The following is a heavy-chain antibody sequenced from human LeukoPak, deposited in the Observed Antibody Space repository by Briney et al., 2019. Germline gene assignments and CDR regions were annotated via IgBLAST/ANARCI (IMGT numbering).Heavy chain of an antibody. V-gene: IGHV3-48*01. CDR3: AKDKKTIAAAAVFDY. J-gene: IGHJ4*02. D-gene: IGHD6-13*01. CDR1: GFTFSSYS. Sequence: GGSLRLSCAASGFTFSSYSMNWVRQAPGKGLEWVSYISSSTNIINYADSVKGRFTISRDNAKNTLYLQMNSLRAEDTAVYYCAKDKKTIAAAAVFDYWGQGTLVTVSS. CDR2: ISSSTNII.